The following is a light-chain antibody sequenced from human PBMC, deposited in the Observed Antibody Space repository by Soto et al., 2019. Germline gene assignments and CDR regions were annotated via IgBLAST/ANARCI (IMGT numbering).Light chain of an antibody. CDR2: EVS. V-gene: IGLV2-8*01. Sequence: QSALTQPPSASGSPGQSVTISCTGTSSDVGVYKYVSWYQQHPGKVPKLMIYEVSKRPSGVPDRFSGSKSGNTASLTVSGLQAEDEADYYCSSYAGSNTDYVFGTGTKLTVL. J-gene: IGLJ1*01. CDR3: SSYAGSNTDYV. CDR1: SSDVGVYKY.